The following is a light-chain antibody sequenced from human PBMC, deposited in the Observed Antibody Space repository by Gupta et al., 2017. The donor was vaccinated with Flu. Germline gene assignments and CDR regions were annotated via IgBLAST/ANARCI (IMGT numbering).Light chain of an antibody. CDR1: NSNIGINY. CDR2: DNH. V-gene: IGLV1-51*01. Sequence: QSVLTQPPSMSAAPGQRVTIPFSGSNSNIGINYVSWYQQFPGTAPKLLIFDNHKRPSGIPDRFSGSKSGTSVTLGITGLQTGDEADYYCATWDNSLSAMVFGGGTKLTVL. J-gene: IGLJ2*01. CDR3: ATWDNSLSAMV.